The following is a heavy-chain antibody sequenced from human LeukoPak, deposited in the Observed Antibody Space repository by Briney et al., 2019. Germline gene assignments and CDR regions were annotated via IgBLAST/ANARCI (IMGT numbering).Heavy chain of an antibody. J-gene: IGHJ4*02. V-gene: IGHV3-48*03. CDR1: GFTFSSYE. Sequence: GGSLRLSCAASGFTFSSYEMNWVRQAPGKGLEWVSYISSSGSTIYYADSVKGRFTISRDNAKNALYLQMTSLRAEDTAVYYCSRDVTVPAAMVYWGQGTLVTVSS. CDR2: ISSSGSTI. CDR3: SRDVTVPAAMVY. D-gene: IGHD2-2*01.